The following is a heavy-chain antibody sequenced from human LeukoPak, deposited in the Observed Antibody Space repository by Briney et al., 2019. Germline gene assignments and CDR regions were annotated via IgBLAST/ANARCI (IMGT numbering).Heavy chain of an antibody. CDR2: ISGSGGST. J-gene: IGHJ4*02. Sequence: GGSLRLSCAASGFTFSSYAMSWVRQAPGKGLEWVSAISGSGGSTYYADSVKGRFTISRDNSKNTLYLQMNSLRAEDTAVYYCAKGIAVAGTSPRALWTDWGQGTLVTVSS. CDR1: GFTFSSYA. CDR3: AKGIAVAGTSPRALWTD. V-gene: IGHV3-23*01. D-gene: IGHD6-19*01.